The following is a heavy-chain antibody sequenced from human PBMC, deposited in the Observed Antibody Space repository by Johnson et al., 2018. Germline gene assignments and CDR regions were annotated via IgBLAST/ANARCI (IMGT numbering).Heavy chain of an antibody. J-gene: IGHJ6*03. CDR1: GFTFSSYA. CDR2: ISPAGDT. D-gene: IGHD3-22*01. V-gene: IGHV3-13*01. Sequence: EVRLVETGGGVVQPGGSLRLSCAASGFTFSSYAMTWVRQTPEKGLEWVSAISPAGDTYYPGSLKGRFTISRENAKNSLYLQVNSLRAGDTAVYYCARALYYYDSSAYNYDMYYYYYMDVWGKGTTVTVSS. CDR3: ARALYYYDSSAYNYDMYYYYYMDV.